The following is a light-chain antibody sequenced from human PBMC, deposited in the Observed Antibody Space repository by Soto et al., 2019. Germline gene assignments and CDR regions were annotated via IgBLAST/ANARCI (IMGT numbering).Light chain of an antibody. V-gene: IGKV1-9*01. J-gene: IGKJ4*01. CDR3: QQLDGYPLT. CDR2: SAS. Sequence: DIQLTQSPSFLSASVGDRVTITCRASQGISSYLAWYQQKPGKAPKLLIYSASTLQSGVPSRFSGSGSGTEVILTISSLQPEDFATYYCQQLDGYPLTFGGGTRVEIK. CDR1: QGISSY.